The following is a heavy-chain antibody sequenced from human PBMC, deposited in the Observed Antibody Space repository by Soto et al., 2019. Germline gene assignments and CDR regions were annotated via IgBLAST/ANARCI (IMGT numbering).Heavy chain of an antibody. J-gene: IGHJ4*02. V-gene: IGHV3-23*01. Sequence: LRLSCAASGFTFSSYAMSWVRQAPGKGLEWVSAISGSGGSTYYADSVKGRFTISRDNSKNTLYLQMNSLRAEDTAVYYCAKDHYYDSSGYYSLASYWGQGTLVTVSS. CDR2: ISGSGGST. CDR3: AKDHYYDSSGYYSLASY. CDR1: GFTFSSYA. D-gene: IGHD3-22*01.